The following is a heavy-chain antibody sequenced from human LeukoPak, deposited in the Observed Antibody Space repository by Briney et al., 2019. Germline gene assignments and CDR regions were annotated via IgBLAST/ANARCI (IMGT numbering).Heavy chain of an antibody. CDR3: VKDHGWLLYS. V-gene: IGHV3-23*01. CDR1: GFTFSSYG. D-gene: IGHD3-9*01. J-gene: IGHJ4*02. CDR2: ITGSGGYT. Sequence: GGSLRLSCAASGFTFSSYGMSWVRQAPGKGLEWVSAITGSGGYTYYADSVKGRFTISRDNSKNTLYLQMNSLRADDTAVYYCVKDHGWLLYSWGQGTLVTVSS.